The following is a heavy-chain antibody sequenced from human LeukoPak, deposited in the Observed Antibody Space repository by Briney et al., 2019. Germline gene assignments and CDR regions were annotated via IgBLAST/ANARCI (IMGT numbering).Heavy chain of an antibody. CDR3: AREYDFWSGLSPPDY. J-gene: IGHJ4*02. CDR1: GFTFDDYA. V-gene: IGHV3-9*01. CDR2: ISWNSGSI. D-gene: IGHD3-3*01. Sequence: GGSLRLSCAASGFTFDDYAMHWVRQAPGKGLEWVSGISWNSGSIGYADSVKGRFTISRDNAKNSLYLQMNSLRAEDTAVYYCAREYDFWSGLSPPDYWGQGTLVTVSS.